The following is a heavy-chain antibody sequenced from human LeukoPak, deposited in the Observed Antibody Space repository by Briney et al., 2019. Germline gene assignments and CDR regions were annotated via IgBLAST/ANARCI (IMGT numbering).Heavy chain of an antibody. V-gene: IGHV3-7*01. Sequence: GGSLRLSCAASGFTFSRYWMSRVRQAPGKGLEWVANINEDGSQSYYVDSVKGRFTISRDNARNSLYLQINSLRVEDTAVYYCGRDGSRHQVSTSYWGQGTLVTVSS. CDR1: GFTFSRYW. D-gene: IGHD5/OR15-5a*01. CDR2: INEDGSQS. CDR3: GRDGSRHQVSTSY. J-gene: IGHJ4*02.